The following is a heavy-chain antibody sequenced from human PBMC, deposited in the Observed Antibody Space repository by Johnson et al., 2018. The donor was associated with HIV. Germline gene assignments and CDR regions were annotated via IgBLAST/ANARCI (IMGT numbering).Heavy chain of an antibody. CDR1: GFIFSNYP. CDR3: ATDLNWNLGAFDV. CDR2: ISYDGSNK. V-gene: IGHV3-30*04. D-gene: IGHD1-1*01. Sequence: QVQLVESGGGVVQPGKSLRLSCAASGFIFSNYPMHWVRQAPGKGLEWVAVISYDGSNKYYADSVKGRFTISRDNSKNTLYLQMNSLNIEDTAVYYCATDLNWNLGAFDVWGQGTMVTVSS. J-gene: IGHJ3*01.